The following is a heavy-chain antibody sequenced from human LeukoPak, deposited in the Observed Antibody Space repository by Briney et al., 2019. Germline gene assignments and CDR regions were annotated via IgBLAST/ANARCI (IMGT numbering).Heavy chain of an antibody. J-gene: IGHJ4*02. CDR3: ARGYSYGYDY. CDR2: IQSDGSNK. CDR1: GFTFSSYG. V-gene: IGHV3-30*02. D-gene: IGHD5-18*01. Sequence: GGSLRLSCAASGFTFSSYGMHWVRQAPGKGLEWVAFIQSDGSNKYYADSVKGRFTISRDNSKNTLYLQMNSLRAEDTAVYYCARGYSYGYDYWGQGTLVTVSS.